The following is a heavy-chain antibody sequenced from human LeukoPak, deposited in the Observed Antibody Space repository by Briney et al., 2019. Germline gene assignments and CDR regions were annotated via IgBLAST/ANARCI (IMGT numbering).Heavy chain of an antibody. V-gene: IGHV5-51*01. CDR2: INPHDSTT. D-gene: IGHD1-14*01. Sequence: GESLKISCQASGYSFGNNWIGWVRQRPGKGLQWMGIINPHDSTTKYSPSFQGQVTISIDKSINTAYLQWSSLTAPDTAIYYCARHLRTSTYRDLDYWGQGTLVTVSS. CDR1: GYSFGNNW. CDR3: ARHLRTSTYRDLDY. J-gene: IGHJ4*02.